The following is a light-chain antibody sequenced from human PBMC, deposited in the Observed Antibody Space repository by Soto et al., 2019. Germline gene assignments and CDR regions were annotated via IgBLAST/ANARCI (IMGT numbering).Light chain of an antibody. CDR1: SSNLGAGFG. Sequence: QSVLTQPPSVSGAPGQTVTISCTGSSSNLGAGFGVHWYQHLPGTGPKLFIYGNTNRPSGVPFRFSASKSGTSASLTITGLQADDEADYYCQSYDSSLNNSGIFGGGTQLTVL. J-gene: IGLJ2*01. CDR2: GNT. CDR3: QSYDSSLNNSGI. V-gene: IGLV1-40*01.